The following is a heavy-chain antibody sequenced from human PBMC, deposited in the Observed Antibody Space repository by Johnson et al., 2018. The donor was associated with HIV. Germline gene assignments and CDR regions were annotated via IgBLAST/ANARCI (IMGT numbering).Heavy chain of an antibody. CDR3: VRVGYSSAYYRDAFDF. CDR2: VNPNGGNT. CDR1: GFTFSDYY. Sequence: QVQLVESGGGLVKPGGSLRLSCAASGFTFSDYYMSWIRQAPGNGLELVGQVNPNGGNTYLIDSVKGRFTISRDNTNNSLYLQMNSMRDGDSGVYYCVRVGYSSAYYRDAFDFWSQGTMVTVSS. V-gene: IGHV3-11*04. J-gene: IGHJ3*01. D-gene: IGHD3-22*01.